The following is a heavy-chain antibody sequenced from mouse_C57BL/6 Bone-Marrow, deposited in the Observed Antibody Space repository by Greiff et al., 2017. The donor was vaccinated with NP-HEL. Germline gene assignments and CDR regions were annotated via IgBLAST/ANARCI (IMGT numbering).Heavy chain of an antibody. CDR2: IDPENGDT. CDR1: GFNIKDDY. D-gene: IGHD1-1*01. Sequence: DVKLVESGAELVRPGASVKLSCTASGFNIKDDYMHWVKQRPEQGLEWIGWIDPENGDTEYASKFQGKATITADTSSNTAYLQLSSLTSEDTAVYYCTTPITTVVATDYFDYWGQGTTLTVSS. CDR3: TTPITTVVATDYFDY. V-gene: IGHV14-4*01. J-gene: IGHJ2*01.